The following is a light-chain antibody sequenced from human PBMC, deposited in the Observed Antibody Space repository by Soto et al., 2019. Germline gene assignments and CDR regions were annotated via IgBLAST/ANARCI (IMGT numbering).Light chain of an antibody. V-gene: IGKV1-39*01. CDR1: QSISNY. CDR3: QQSYSTPRT. CDR2: AAF. J-gene: IGKJ1*01. Sequence: DIQMTQSRSSLSASVGDRVTSACRASQSISNYLNWYQQKPGKVPNLLIYAAFSLHSAVPSRFSGSGSGTDFTLTISSLQPEDFATYYCQQSYSTPRTFGQGTKVEIK.